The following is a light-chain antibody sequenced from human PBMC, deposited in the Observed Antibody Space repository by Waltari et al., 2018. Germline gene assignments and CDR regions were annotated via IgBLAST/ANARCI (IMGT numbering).Light chain of an antibody. Sequence: QSALTQPASVSGSTGQSITISCTGTSSDVGAYKYVSWYQQHPGQAPKLMIYDVTSRPSGVSNRFSGSKSGNTASLTISGLQAEDEADYYCSSYTSSSTPLVFGGGTKLTVL. V-gene: IGLV2-14*03. CDR3: SSYTSSSTPLV. CDR2: DVT. CDR1: SSDVGAYKY. J-gene: IGLJ2*01.